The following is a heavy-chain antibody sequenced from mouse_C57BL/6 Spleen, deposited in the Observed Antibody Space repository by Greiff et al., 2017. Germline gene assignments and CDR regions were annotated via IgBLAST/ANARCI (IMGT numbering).Heavy chain of an antibody. CDR1: GYTFTSYW. D-gene: IGHD2-4*01. J-gene: IGHJ3*01. CDR3: ASPDYGGGFAY. Sequence: QVQLQQPGAELVMPGASVKLSCKASGYTFTSYWMHWVKQRPGQGLEWIGEIDPSDSYTNYNQKFKGKSTLTVDQSSSTAYMQLSSLTSEDSAVYYCASPDYGGGFAYWGQGTLVTVSA. V-gene: IGHV1-69*01. CDR2: IDPSDSYT.